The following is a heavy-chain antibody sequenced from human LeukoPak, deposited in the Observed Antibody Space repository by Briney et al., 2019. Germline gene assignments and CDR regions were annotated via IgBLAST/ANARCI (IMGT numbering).Heavy chain of an antibody. V-gene: IGHV3-30*02. J-gene: IGHJ4*02. D-gene: IGHD3-16*01. CDR2: IRYDGSNK. Sequence: PGGSLRLSCVASGLTFSSYDIHWVRQAPGKGLEWVAFIRYDGSNKYYADSVKGRFTISRDNSKNTLYLQMNSLRAEDTAVYYCARDLHPRLTGYFDYWGQGTLVTVSS. CDR1: GLTFSSYD. CDR3: ARDLHPRLTGYFDY.